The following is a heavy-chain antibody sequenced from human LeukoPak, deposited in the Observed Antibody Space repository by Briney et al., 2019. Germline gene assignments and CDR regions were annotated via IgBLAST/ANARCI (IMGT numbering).Heavy chain of an antibody. J-gene: IGHJ4*02. CDR1: GFTFDDYA. CDR2: ISWNSGST. Sequence: GGSLRLSCAASGFTFDDYAMHWVRQAPGKGLEWVSGISWNSGSTGYADSVKGRFTISRDNAKNSLYLQMNSLRAEDTAVYYCASTVRYFDWLPIDWGQGTLVTVSS. CDR3: ASTVRYFDWLPID. D-gene: IGHD3-9*01. V-gene: IGHV3-9*01.